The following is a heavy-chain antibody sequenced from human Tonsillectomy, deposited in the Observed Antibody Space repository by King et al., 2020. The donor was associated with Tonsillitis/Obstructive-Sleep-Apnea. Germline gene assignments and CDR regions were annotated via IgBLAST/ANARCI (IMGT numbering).Heavy chain of an antibody. D-gene: IGHD4-11*01. J-gene: IGHJ5*02. Sequence: QLVQSGAEVKKPGASVKVSCKASGYTFTSYGISWVRQAPGQGLEWMGWINAYNGNTNYAQKLQGRVTMTTDTSTSTAYMELRSLRSDDTAVYYCARDGMTTVTTPPGRQNWFDPWGQGTLVTVSS. CDR2: INAYNGNT. CDR1: GYTFTSYG. V-gene: IGHV1-18*01. CDR3: ARDGMTTVTTPPGRQNWFDP.